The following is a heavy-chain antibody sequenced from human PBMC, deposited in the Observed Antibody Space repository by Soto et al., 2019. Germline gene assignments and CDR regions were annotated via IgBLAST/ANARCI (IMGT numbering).Heavy chain of an antibody. D-gene: IGHD2-2*01. Sequence: TLSLTCAISGDSVSSNSAAWNWIRQSPSRGLEWLGRTYYRSKWYNDYAVSVKSRITINPDTSKNQFSLQLNSVTPEDTAVYYCARAVPPGIVVVPAADYMDVWGKGTTVTVSS. V-gene: IGHV6-1*01. CDR2: TYYRSKWYN. J-gene: IGHJ6*03. CDR3: ARAVPPGIVVVPAADYMDV. CDR1: GDSVSSNSAA.